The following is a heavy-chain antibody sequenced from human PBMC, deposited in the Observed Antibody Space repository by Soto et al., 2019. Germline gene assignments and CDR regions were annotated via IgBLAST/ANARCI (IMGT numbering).Heavy chain of an antibody. CDR2: ISNDGNHE. V-gene: IGHV3-30*18. J-gene: IGHJ4*02. Sequence: QVQLVESGGGVVQPGRSLRLSCAASGFTFSAFGMHWVRQAPGKGLEWVAVISNDGNHEYYADSVKGRFSISRDNSKNTFYLQMKRLSSEDTAVYFCAKTITTFGGSSTGRGALLDYWGQGILVTVSS. CDR3: AKTITTFGGSSTGRGALLDY. D-gene: IGHD3-3*01. CDR1: GFTFSAFG.